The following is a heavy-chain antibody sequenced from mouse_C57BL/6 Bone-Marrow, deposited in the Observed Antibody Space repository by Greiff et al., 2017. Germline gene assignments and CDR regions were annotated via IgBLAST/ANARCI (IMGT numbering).Heavy chain of an antibody. CDR2: IDPETGGT. V-gene: IGHV1-15*01. CDR1: GYTFTDYE. J-gene: IGHJ2*01. CDR3: TRWDTTVVDSFDY. D-gene: IGHD1-1*01. Sequence: QVQLQQSGAELVRPGASVTLSCKASGYTFTDYEMHWVKQPPVHGLEWIGAIDPETGGTAYNQKFTGKAILTADKSSSTAYMALRSLTSEDSAVYYCTRWDTTVVDSFDYWGQGTTLTVSS.